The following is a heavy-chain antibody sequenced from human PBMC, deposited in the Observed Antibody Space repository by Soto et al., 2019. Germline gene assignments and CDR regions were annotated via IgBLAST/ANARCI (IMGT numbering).Heavy chain of an antibody. CDR1: VFTVSGNY. V-gene: IGHV3-53*01. Sequence: GGSLRLSCASSVFTVSGNYMNCVRQAPGKGLEWVSVIYSDGRTYFADSVKGRFANSRDNSKNTLYLQMNSLRAEDTAVYFCARGAQVAGLEYWGQGTLVNVSS. CDR2: IYSDGRT. J-gene: IGHJ4*02. CDR3: ARGAQVAGLEY. D-gene: IGHD6-19*01.